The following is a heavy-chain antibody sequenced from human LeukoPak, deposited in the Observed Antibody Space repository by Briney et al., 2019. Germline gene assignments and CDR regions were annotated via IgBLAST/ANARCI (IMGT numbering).Heavy chain of an antibody. D-gene: IGHD3-22*01. Sequence: GGSQRLSCAASGFTFSSYGIHWVRQAPGKGLEWVAVISYDGSNKYYADSVKGRFTISRDNSKNTLYLQMNSLRAEDTAVYYCAKKGYYDSSSPGDYWGQGTLVTVSS. CDR3: AKKGYYDSSSPGDY. CDR2: ISYDGSNK. CDR1: GFTFSSYG. J-gene: IGHJ4*02. V-gene: IGHV3-30*18.